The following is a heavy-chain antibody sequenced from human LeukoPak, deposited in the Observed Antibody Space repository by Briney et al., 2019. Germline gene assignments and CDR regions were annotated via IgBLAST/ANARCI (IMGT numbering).Heavy chain of an antibody. CDR3: SRVYYGEPPDY. V-gene: IGHV1-18*01. CDR1: GGTFTSYG. CDR2: IRAYNDNT. Sequence: ASVTVSYTASGGTFTSYGISWGRQPPGPGHGWMGGIRAYNDNTNYPQKLHGRVTLTTTTSTGKAYMHLTRLRYDATTVHYFSRVYYGEPPDYWGQGTLVTVSS. J-gene: IGHJ4*02. D-gene: IGHD4-17*01.